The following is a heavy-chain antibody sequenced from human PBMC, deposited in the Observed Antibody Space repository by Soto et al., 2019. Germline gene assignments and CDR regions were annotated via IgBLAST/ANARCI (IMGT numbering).Heavy chain of an antibody. J-gene: IGHJ4*02. CDR2: IDSGDGTT. V-gene: IGHV3-11*01. Sequence: LRLSCTGSGFDFGDYYMSWIRQAPGKGLERVSYIDSGDGTTYYTDSVKGRFTISRDNAKKTVYLQMSSLRVEDTALYYGVRPYYSSSWFPFDRWGQGTLVTVSS. D-gene: IGHD6-13*01. CDR3: VRPYYSSSWFPFDR. CDR1: GFDFGDYY.